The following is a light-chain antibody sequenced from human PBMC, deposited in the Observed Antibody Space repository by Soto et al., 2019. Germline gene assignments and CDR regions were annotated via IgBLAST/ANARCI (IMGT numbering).Light chain of an antibody. V-gene: IGKV3-20*01. J-gene: IGKJ1*01. Sequence: MLLTQTPGTLPSYPGERATLSFRASQSLTSSYLAWYQQKPGQAPRLLIYGASSRATGIPDRFTGSGSGTDFTLTISSLESDDFALYFCQEYNDWPRRTFGQGAKVDI. CDR2: GAS. CDR3: QEYNDWPRRT. CDR1: QSLTSSY.